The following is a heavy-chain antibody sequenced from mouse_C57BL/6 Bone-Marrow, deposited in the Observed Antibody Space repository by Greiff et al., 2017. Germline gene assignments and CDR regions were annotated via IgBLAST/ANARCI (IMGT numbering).Heavy chain of an antibody. D-gene: IGHD1-3*01. CDR1: GYTFTSYW. CDR2: IDPSDSYT. J-gene: IGHJ1*03. Sequence: QVQLQQPGAELVMPGASVKLSCKASGYTFTSYWMHWVKQRPGQGLEWIGEIDPSDSYTNYNQKFKGKYTLTVDKSSSTAYMQLSSLTSEDSAVYYCAREKSSPLEWYFDVWGTGTTVTGSS. CDR3: AREKSSPLEWYFDV. V-gene: IGHV1-69*01.